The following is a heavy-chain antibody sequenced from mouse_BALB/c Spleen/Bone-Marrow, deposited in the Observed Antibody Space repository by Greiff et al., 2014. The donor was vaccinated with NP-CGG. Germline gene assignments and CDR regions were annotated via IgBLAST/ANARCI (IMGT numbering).Heavy chain of an antibody. CDR1: GYTFTNYW. J-gene: IGHJ1*01. Sequence: DLVKPGASVKLSCKTSGYTFTNYWINWIKQRPGQGLEWLGRIAPXXXXXXXXXXXXXXXXXXXXXSXXTAYIQLSSLSSEDSAVYFCARERYGYDGWYFDVWGAGTTVTVSS. V-gene: IGHV1S41*01. D-gene: IGHD2-2*01. CDR2: IAPXXXXX. CDR3: ARERYGYDGWYFDV.